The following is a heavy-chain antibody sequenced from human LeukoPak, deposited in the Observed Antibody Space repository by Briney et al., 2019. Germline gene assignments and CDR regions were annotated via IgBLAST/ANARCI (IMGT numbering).Heavy chain of an antibody. CDR3: ARGSCSSTSCYAGAWDYYYYYMDV. J-gene: IGHJ6*03. V-gene: IGHV1-2*02. CDR1: GYTFTGYY. Sequence: AASVKVSCKASGYTFTGYYMHWVRQAPGQGLEWMGWINPNSGGTNYAQKFQGRVTMTRDTSISTAYMELSRLRSDDTAVYYCARGSCSSTSCYAGAWDYYYYYMDVWGKGTTVTVSS. CDR2: INPNSGGT. D-gene: IGHD2-2*01.